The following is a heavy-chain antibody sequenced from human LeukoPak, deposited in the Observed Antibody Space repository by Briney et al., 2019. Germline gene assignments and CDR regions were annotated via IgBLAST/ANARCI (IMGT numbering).Heavy chain of an antibody. Sequence: PGGSLRLSCAASGFTFSSYGMRWVRQAPGKGLEWVAVISYDGSNKYYADSVKGRFTISRDNSKNTLYLQMNSLRAEDTAVYYCAKLGSSWDGVDYWGQGTLVTVSS. CDR2: ISYDGSNK. J-gene: IGHJ4*02. D-gene: IGHD6-13*01. CDR3: AKLGSSWDGVDY. CDR1: GFTFSSYG. V-gene: IGHV3-30*18.